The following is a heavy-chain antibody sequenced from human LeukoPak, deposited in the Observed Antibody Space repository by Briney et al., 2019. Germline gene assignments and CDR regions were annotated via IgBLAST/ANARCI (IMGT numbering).Heavy chain of an antibody. CDR3: ASIVATIHFDY. V-gene: IGHV3-30*04. J-gene: IGHJ4*02. Sequence: GGSLRLSCAASGFTFSSYAMHWVRQAPGKGLEWVAVISYDGSNKYYADSVKGRFTISRDNSKNTLYLQMNSLRAEGTAVYYCASIVATIHFDYWGQGTLVTVSS. D-gene: IGHD5-12*01. CDR1: GFTFSSYA. CDR2: ISYDGSNK.